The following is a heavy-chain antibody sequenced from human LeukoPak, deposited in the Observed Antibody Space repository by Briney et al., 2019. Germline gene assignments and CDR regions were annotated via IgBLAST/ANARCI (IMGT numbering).Heavy chain of an antibody. V-gene: IGHV4-4*02. CDR1: GGSISGTNW. CDR3: ARGSDLRTTGQTYYFNY. D-gene: IGHD1/OR15-1a*01. J-gene: IGHJ4*02. Sequence: SGTLSLTCGVSGGSISGTNWWSWVRQPPGKGLEWIGEINHSGSTNYNPSLKSRVTISVDTSKNQFSLKLSSVTAADTAVYYCARGSDLRTTGQTYYFNYWGQGTLVTVSS. CDR2: INHSGST.